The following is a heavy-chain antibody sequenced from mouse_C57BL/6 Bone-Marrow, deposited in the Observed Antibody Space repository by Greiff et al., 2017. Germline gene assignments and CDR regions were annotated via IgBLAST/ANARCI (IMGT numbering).Heavy chain of an antibody. CDR2: IDPSDSYT. V-gene: IGHV1-69*01. Sequence: QVQLQQSGAELVMPGASVKLSCKASGYTFTSYWMHWVKQRPGQGLEWIGEIDPSDSYTNYNQKFKGKFTLTVDKSSSTAYMQLSSLTSEDSAIDTCARCSYYDYYSMDYWGQGTSVTVSS. J-gene: IGHJ4*01. CDR1: GYTFTSYW. D-gene: IGHD2-12*01. CDR3: ARCSYYDYYSMDY.